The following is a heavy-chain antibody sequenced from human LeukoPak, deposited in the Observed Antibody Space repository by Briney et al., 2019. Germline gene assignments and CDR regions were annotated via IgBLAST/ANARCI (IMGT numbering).Heavy chain of an antibody. CDR2: TYYSGST. D-gene: IGHD2-2*01. CDR1: GGSISSYY. V-gene: IGHV4-59*08. CDR3: VRHVGYCSSTSCYYYYGMDV. J-gene: IGHJ6*02. Sequence: PSETLSLTCTVSGGSISSYYWSWIRQPPGKGLEWIGYTYYSGSTNYNPSLKSRVTISVDTSKNQFSLKLSSVTAADTAVYYCVRHVGYCSSTSCYYYYGMDVWGQGTTVTVSS.